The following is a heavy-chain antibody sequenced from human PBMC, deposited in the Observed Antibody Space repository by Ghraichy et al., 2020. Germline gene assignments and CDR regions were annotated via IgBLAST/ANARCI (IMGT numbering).Heavy chain of an antibody. CDR2: ISYDGSNK. CDR3: AKDDGEVVTIDAFDI. Sequence: GESLNISCAASGFTFSNYGIHWVRQAPGKGLEWVAVISYDGSNKYYADSVKGRFTISRDNSKNTLYLQMNSLRAEDTAVYYCAKDDGEVVTIDAFDIWGQGTMVTVSS. J-gene: IGHJ3*02. V-gene: IGHV3-30*18. D-gene: IGHD3-22*01. CDR1: GFTFSNYG.